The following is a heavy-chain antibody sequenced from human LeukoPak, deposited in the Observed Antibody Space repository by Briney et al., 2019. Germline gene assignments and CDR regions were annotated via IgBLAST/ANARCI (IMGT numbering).Heavy chain of an antibody. CDR3: ASLVIAIPNDY. V-gene: IGHV3-74*01. J-gene: IGHJ4*02. CDR1: GFTFSSYW. Sequence: GGSLRLSCAASGFTFSSYWMHWVRQAPGKGLEWVSRINSDGSSTSYADSVKGRFTISRDNAKNTLYLQMNSLRAEDTAVYYCASLVIAIPNDYWGQGTLVTVSS. D-gene: IGHD2-21*01. CDR2: INSDGSST.